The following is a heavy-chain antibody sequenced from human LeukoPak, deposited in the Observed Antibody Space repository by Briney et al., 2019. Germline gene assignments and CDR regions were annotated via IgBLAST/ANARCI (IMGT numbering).Heavy chain of an antibody. J-gene: IGHJ6*02. D-gene: IGHD5-12*01. CDR2: INTNTGNP. CDR1: GYTFTSYA. V-gene: IGHV7-4-1*01. CDR3: ARTSGYDSDYYYYGMDV. Sequence: ASVKVSCKASGYTFTSYAMNWVRQAPGQGLEWMGWINTNTGNPTYAQGFTGRFVFSLDTSVSTAYLQIGGLKAEDTAVYYCARTSGYDSDYYYYGMDVWGQGTTVTVSS.